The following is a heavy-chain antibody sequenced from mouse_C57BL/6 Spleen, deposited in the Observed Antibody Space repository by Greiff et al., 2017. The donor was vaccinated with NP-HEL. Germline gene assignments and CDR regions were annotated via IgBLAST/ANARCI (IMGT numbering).Heavy chain of an antibody. CDR2: IDPSDSYT. J-gene: IGHJ1*03. Sequence: QVQLQQPGAELVMPGASVKLSCKASGYTFTSYWMHWVKQRPGQGLEWIGEIDPSDSYTNYIQKFKGKSTLTVDKSSSTAYMQLSSLTSEDSAVYYCARYYYGSSGYFDVWGTGTTVTVSS. V-gene: IGHV1-69*01. D-gene: IGHD1-1*01. CDR1: GYTFTSYW. CDR3: ARYYYGSSGYFDV.